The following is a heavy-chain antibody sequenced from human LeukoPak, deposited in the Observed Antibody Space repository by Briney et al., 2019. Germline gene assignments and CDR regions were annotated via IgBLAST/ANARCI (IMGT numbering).Heavy chain of an antibody. CDR2: ISSSSSTK. CDR1: GFTFSSYC. Sequence: GGSLRLSCAASGFTFSSYCMNWVRQDPGKGLEWVSYISSSSSTKYYADSEKGPFTISRDNAKNSLYLQMNSLRDEDTAVYYCARDPRRFDYWGQGTLVTVSS. V-gene: IGHV3-48*02. CDR3: ARDPRRFDY. J-gene: IGHJ4*02.